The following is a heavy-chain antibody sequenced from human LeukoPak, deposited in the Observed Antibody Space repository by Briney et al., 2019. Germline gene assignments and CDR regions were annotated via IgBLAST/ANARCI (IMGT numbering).Heavy chain of an antibody. Sequence: GGSLRLSCAASGFTFSSHSMNWVRQAPGKGLEWVSSFGTRSSSIYYADSVKGRFTISRDNARNSLYLQMNSLKAEDTAVYYCARDLLSTVTTSHYGMDVWGQGTTVTVSS. CDR3: ARDLLSTVTTSHYGMDV. CDR1: GFTFSSHS. J-gene: IGHJ6*02. CDR2: FGTRSSSI. V-gene: IGHV3-21*01. D-gene: IGHD4-17*01.